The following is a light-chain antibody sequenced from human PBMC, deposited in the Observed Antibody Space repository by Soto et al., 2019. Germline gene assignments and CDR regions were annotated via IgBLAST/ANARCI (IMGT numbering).Light chain of an antibody. V-gene: IGKV3-15*01. CDR2: GTS. CDR3: QQYNLGPWT. J-gene: IGKJ1*01. CDR1: QSVSTN. Sequence: EIVMTQSPVTLSVSPGKRATLSYRASQSVSTNLAWYQHKPGQAPRLLIYGTSTRATGIPARFSGSGSGTEFTLTISSLQSEDFAVYYCQQYNLGPWTFGQGTKVEIK.